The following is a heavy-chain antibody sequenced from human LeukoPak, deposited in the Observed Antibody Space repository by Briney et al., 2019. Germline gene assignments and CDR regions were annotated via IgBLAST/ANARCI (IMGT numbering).Heavy chain of an antibody. CDR1: GYTFTGYY. V-gene: IGHV1-18*04. Sequence: ASVKVSCKASGYTFTGYYMHWVRQAPGQGLEWMGWISAYNGNTNYAQKLQGRVTMTTDTSTSTAYMELRSLRSDDTAVYYCARSEWELRGAFDIWGQGTMVTVSS. D-gene: IGHD1-26*01. CDR3: ARSEWELRGAFDI. CDR2: ISAYNGNT. J-gene: IGHJ3*02.